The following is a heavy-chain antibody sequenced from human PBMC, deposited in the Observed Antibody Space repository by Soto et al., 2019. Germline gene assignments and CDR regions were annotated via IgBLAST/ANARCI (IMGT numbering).Heavy chain of an antibody. CDR3: AREGLDTAGFFDV. J-gene: IGHJ3*01. D-gene: IGHD6-13*01. V-gene: IGHV3-74*01. CDR2: IEGDGSST. CDR1: GFTFSSYW. Sequence: QAGGSLRLSCAASGFTFSSYWMHWVRQAPGKGLEWVSRIEGDGSSTTSADSVKGRFTVSRDDARNTLYLQMSSLRADDTAIYYCAREGLDTAGFFDVWGQGTMVTVSS.